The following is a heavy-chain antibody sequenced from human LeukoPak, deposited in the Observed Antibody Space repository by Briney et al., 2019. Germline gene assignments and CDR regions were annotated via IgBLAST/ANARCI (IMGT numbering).Heavy chain of an antibody. V-gene: IGHV3-48*03. J-gene: IGHJ4*02. Sequence: GGSLRLSCAASGFTFSSYEMNWVRQAPGKGLEWVSYISSSGSTIYYADSVKGRFTISRDNSKNTLYLQMNSLRAEDTAVYYCANRVRYGDYFDYWGQGTLVTVSS. CDR3: ANRVRYGDYFDY. CDR2: ISSSGSTI. CDR1: GFTFSSYE. D-gene: IGHD4-17*01.